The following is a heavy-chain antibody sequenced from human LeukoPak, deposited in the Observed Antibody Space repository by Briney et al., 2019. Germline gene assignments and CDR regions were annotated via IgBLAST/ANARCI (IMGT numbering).Heavy chain of an antibody. J-gene: IGHJ4*02. V-gene: IGHV3-66*01. CDR2: IYRGTNT. D-gene: IGHD5-12*01. CDR1: GFIFSDYY. CDR3: ARVGGYERGYFDY. Sequence: GGSLRLPCAASGFIFSDYYMGWIRQAPGTGLEWVSVIYRGTNTYYKESVEGRFIISRDTSKNMVYLQMNSLRAEDTAVYYCARVGGYERGYFDYWGQGILVTVSS.